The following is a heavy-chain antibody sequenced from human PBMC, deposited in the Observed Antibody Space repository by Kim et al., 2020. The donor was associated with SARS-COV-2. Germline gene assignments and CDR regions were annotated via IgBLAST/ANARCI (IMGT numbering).Heavy chain of an antibody. J-gene: IGHJ4*02. V-gene: IGHV3-30*01. Sequence: ISYPDSVEGRFIISRDNTKSTLYLQMNSLRPEDTAVYYCFAEIGSRSFDHWGQGTLVTVSS. CDR3: FAEIGSRSFDH. CDR2: I. D-gene: IGHD3-10*01.